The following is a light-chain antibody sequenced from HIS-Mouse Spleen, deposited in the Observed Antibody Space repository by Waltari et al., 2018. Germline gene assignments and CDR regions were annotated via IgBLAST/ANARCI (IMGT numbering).Light chain of an antibody. V-gene: IGLV2-23*01. CDR3: CSYAGSSTWV. Sequence: QSALTQPASVSGSPGQSITISCPGTSSDVGSYNLVSWYQQHPGKAPKLMIYEGSKRPSGVSNHFSGSKSGNTASLTISGLQAEDEADYYCCSYAGSSTWVFGGGTKLTVL. J-gene: IGLJ3*02. CDR1: SSDVGSYNL. CDR2: EGS.